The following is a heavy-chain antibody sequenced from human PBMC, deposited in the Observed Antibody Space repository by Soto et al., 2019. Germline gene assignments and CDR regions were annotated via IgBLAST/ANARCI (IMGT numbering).Heavy chain of an antibody. Sequence: ASVKVSCKASGYTFTSYYMHWVRQAPGQGLEWMGIINPSGGSTSYAQKFQGRVTMTRDTSTSTVYMELSSLRSEDTAVYYCARERRLSPPGPYFDYWGQGTLVTVSS. CDR1: GYTFTSYY. J-gene: IGHJ4*02. CDR2: INPSGGST. V-gene: IGHV1-46*01. CDR3: ARERRLSPPGPYFDY.